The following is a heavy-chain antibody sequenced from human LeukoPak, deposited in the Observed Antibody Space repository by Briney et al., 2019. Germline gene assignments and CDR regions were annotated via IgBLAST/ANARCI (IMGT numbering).Heavy chain of an antibody. CDR2: IIPILGIA. D-gene: IGHD6-13*01. J-gene: IGHJ6*02. CDR3: AFVQQQLVPGGMDV. CDR1: GGTFSSYA. V-gene: IGHV1-69*04. Sequence: ASVKVSCKASGGTFSSYAISWVRQAPGQGLEWMGRIIPILGIANYAQKLQGRVTMTTDTSTSTAYMELRSLRSDDTAVYYCAFVQQQLVPGGMDVWGQGTTVTVSS.